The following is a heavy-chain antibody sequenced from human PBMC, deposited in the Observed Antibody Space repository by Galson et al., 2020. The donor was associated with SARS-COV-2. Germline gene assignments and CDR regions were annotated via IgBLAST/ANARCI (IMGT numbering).Heavy chain of an antibody. Sequence: NSGGSLRLSCEASGFSFSDYYMSWIRQAPGKGLEYVSYISSKSSTISYADSVKGRFTISRDNDKKSLYLQMNSLGAEDTAMYYCARAECAGECYSDTDAFDIWGHGTMVTVSS. D-gene: IGHD2-21*01. V-gene: IGHV3-11*04. CDR2: ISSKSSTI. CDR3: ARAECAGECYSDTDAFDI. CDR1: GFSFSDYY. J-gene: IGHJ3*02.